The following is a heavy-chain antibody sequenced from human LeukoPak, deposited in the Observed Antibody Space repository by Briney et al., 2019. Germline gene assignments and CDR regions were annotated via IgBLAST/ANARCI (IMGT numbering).Heavy chain of an antibody. V-gene: IGHV3-11*03. Sequence: GSLRLSCAASGFTFSDYYMSWIRQAPGKGLEWVSYISSSSSYTNYADSVKGRFTISRDNAKNSLYLQMNSLRAEDTAVYYCARPGYSEVWFDPWGQGTLVTVSS. J-gene: IGHJ5*02. CDR3: ARPGYSEVWFDP. D-gene: IGHD5-18*01. CDR1: GFTFSDYY. CDR2: ISSSSSYT.